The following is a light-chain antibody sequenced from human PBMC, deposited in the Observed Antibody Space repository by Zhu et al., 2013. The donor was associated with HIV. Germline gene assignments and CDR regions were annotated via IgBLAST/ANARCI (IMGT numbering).Light chain of an antibody. J-gene: IGLJ2*01. Sequence: QSVLTQPPSASGTPGQRVTISCSGSGSNIGSNYVYWYQQLPGTAPKLLIYRSDQRPSGVPDRFSGSKSGTSASLAISGLRPDDEASYYCAAWDDTLGVQVLFGGGTKLTVL. CDR1: GSNIGSNY. V-gene: IGLV1-47*01. CDR2: RSD. CDR3: AAWDDTLGVQVL.